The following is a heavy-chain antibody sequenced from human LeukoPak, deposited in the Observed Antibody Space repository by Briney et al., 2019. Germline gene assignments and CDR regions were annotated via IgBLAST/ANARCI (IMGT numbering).Heavy chain of an antibody. CDR1: GFTFSNYA. V-gene: IGHV3-30*04. Sequence: PGRSLRLSCAASGFTFSNYAMHWVRQAPGKGLEWVALISYDGSSEYYAGSVKGRFTISRDNSKITVYLQMNSLKAEDTAVYYCAKELYNYGDYGAEGLDVGGQGTTVTVS. CDR2: ISYDGSSE. CDR3: AKELYNYGDYGAEGLDV. J-gene: IGHJ6*02. D-gene: IGHD4-17*01.